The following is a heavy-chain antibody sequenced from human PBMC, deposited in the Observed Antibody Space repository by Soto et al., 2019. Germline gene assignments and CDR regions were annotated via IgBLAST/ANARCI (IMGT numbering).Heavy chain of an antibody. V-gene: IGHV3-21*01. Sequence: EVQLVESGGGLVKPGGSLRLSCAASGFTFSSYNMNWVRQAPGKGLEWVSSITSSSSYIYYADSVKGRFTISRNNAKNSLYLQMNSLGAEDTAVYYCARDSGGYDGLPNHCGRGSLVTVSS. CDR1: GFTFSSYN. J-gene: IGHJ5*02. D-gene: IGHD5-12*01. CDR2: ITSSSSYI. CDR3: ARDSGGYDGLPNH.